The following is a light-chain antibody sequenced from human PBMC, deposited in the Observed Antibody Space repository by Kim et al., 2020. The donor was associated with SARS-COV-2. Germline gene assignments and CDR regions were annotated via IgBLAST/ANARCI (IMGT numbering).Light chain of an antibody. V-gene: IGKV3-15*01. CDR1: QGVSTN. Sequence: ERVMTQSPATLSVSPGETATLSCRASQGVSTNLAWYQQKPGQAPRVLIYGASTRVTGVPDRFRGSGSGTNFTLTISSLRPEDSAVYYCQQYFAFWTFGQGTKVDIK. J-gene: IGKJ1*01. CDR3: QQYFAFWT. CDR2: GAS.